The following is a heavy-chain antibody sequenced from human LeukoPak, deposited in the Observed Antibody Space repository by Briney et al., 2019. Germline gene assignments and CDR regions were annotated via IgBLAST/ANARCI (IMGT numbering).Heavy chain of an antibody. J-gene: IGHJ5*02. Sequence: SETLSLTCTVSGGSISSYYWSWIRQPPGKGLEWIGYIYYSGSTNYNPSLKSRLTISVDTSKNQFSLKLTSVTAADTAVYFCARGGYYGSGNDFRFDPWGQGTLVTVSS. CDR3: ARGGYYGSGNDFRFDP. CDR1: GGSISSYY. D-gene: IGHD3-10*01. V-gene: IGHV4-59*01. CDR2: IYYSGST.